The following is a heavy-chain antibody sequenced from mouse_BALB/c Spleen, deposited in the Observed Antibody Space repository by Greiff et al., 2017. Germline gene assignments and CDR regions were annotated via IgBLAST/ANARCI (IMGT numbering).Heavy chain of an antibody. CDR3: ARDLDGNYYAMDY. Sequence: EVKLVESGGGLVQPGGSLKLSCAASGFTFSSYGMSWVRQTPDKRLELVATINSNGGSTYYPDSVKGRFTISRDNAKNTLYLQMSSLKSEDTAMYYCARDLDGNYYAMDYWGQGTSVTVSS. J-gene: IGHJ4*01. CDR2: INSNGGST. D-gene: IGHD2-1*01. CDR1: GFTFSSYG. V-gene: IGHV5-6-3*01.